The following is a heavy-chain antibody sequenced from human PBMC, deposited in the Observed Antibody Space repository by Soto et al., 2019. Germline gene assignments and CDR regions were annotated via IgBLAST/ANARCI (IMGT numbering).Heavy chain of an antibody. V-gene: IGHV3-23*01. J-gene: IGHJ4*02. Sequence: LRLSCAASGFTFGSYAMNWVRQAPGKGLEWVSGISGSGGSTYYADSVKGRVTISRDNSRNTLYLHMNSLRAEDTAVHYCARSLFIAATDTEPFDAWGQGALVTVAS. D-gene: IGHD6-13*01. CDR2: ISGSGGST. CDR3: ARSLFIAATDTEPFDA. CDR1: GFTFGSYA.